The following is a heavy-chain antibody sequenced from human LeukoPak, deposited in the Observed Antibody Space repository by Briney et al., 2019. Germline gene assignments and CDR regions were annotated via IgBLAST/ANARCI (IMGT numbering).Heavy chain of an antibody. CDR1: GYTFTSYG. V-gene: IGHV1-18*01. CDR3: ARSALTAAGTRYFQH. D-gene: IGHD6-13*01. J-gene: IGHJ1*01. CDR2: ISSYNGNT. Sequence: GASVKVSCKASGYTFTSYGISWMRQAPGRGLEWMGWISSYNGNTNYAQKLQGRVTMTTDTSTSTAYMELRSLRSDDTAVYYCARSALTAAGTRYFQHWGQGTLVTVSS.